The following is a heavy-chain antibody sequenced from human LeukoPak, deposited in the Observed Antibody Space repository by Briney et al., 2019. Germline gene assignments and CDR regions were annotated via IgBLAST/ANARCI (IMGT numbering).Heavy chain of an antibody. D-gene: IGHD3-10*01. J-gene: IGHJ4*02. V-gene: IGHV3-30*03. Sequence: GGSLRLSCVASGFAFSIYSLHWVRQAPGKGLEWVAVMSYDGSNKHYADSVKGRFSISRDMSKNTVFLQMAGLKTEDTAVYYCARVRVPSRVLLPYFDYWGRGTLATVSS. CDR1: GFAFSIYS. CDR2: MSYDGSNK. CDR3: ARVRVPSRVLLPYFDY.